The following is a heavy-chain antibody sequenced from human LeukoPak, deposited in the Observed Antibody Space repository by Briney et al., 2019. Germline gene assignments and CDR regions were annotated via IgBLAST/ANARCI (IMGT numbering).Heavy chain of an antibody. CDR2: INHSGYT. D-gene: IGHD5-12*01. CDR3: TRAVAGHPD. J-gene: IGHJ4*02. V-gene: IGHV4-34*01. Sequence: SETLSLTCAVSGVPFSNYYCSWVGQSPRQWLEWIGEINHSGYTNYNPSLKSRVTMSIDTSKNQFSLRLTSVTAADKGVYYCTRAVAGHPDWGQGTLVTVSS. CDR1: GVPFSNYY.